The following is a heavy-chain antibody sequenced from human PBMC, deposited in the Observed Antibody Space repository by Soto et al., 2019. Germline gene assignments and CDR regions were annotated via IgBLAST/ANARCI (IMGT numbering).Heavy chain of an antibody. V-gene: IGHV3-23*01. D-gene: IGHD2-15*01. J-gene: IGHJ4*02. Sequence: GESLRLSCAASGCTFSSDAMSWVRQAPGKGLEWVSAISGCGGSTYYADSVKGRFTISRDNSKNTLYLQMNSLRAEDTAVYYCAKDSIYCSGCRCYSDYCGQGT. CDR1: GCTFSSDA. CDR2: ISGCGGST. CDR3: AKDSIYCSGCRCYSDY.